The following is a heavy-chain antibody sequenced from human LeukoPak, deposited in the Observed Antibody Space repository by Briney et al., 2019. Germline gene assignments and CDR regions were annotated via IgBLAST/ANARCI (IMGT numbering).Heavy chain of an antibody. D-gene: IGHD3-10*01. J-gene: IGHJ3*02. CDR1: GFTFSSYA. V-gene: IGHV3-23*01. Sequence: GGSLRLSCAASGFTFSSYAMSWVRQAPGKGLEWVSAISGNGGATHYADSVEGRFTISRDNSKNTLYLQMNSLRAEDTAVYYCAKALMIRGVFEAFDIWGQGTMVTVSS. CDR2: ISGNGGAT. CDR3: AKALMIRGVFEAFDI.